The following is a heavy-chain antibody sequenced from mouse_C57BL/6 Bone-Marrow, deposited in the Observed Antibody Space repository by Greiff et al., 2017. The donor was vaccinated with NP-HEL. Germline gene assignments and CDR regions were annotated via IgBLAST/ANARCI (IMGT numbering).Heavy chain of an antibody. Sequence: EVMLVESGEGLVKPGGSLKLSCAASGFTFSSYAMSWVRQTPEKRLEWVAYISSGGDYIYYAATVKGRFTISRDNARNTLYLQMSSLKSEDTAMYYCTRDSDYYGSSPSYWYFDVWGTGTTVTVSS. J-gene: IGHJ1*03. CDR3: TRDSDYYGSSPSYWYFDV. D-gene: IGHD1-1*01. CDR2: ISSGGDYI. V-gene: IGHV5-9-1*02. CDR1: GFTFSSYA.